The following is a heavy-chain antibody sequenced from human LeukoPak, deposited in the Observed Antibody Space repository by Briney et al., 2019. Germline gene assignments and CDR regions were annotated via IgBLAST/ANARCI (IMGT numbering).Heavy chain of an antibody. V-gene: IGHV3-23*01. CDR2: ISGRGGST. Sequence: GGSLRLSCAASGFTFSIYAMSWVRQAPGKGLEWVSAISGRGGSTYYGDSVKGRFTISRDNSKNTLYLQMNSLRAEDTAVYYCAKVGRSRTFGGFIVPLDYWGQGTLVTVSS. D-gene: IGHD3-16*02. CDR1: GFTFSIYA. CDR3: AKVGRSRTFGGFIVPLDY. J-gene: IGHJ4*02.